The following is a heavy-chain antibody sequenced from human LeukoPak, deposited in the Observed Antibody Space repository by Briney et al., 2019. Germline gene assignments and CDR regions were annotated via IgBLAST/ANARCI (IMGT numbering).Heavy chain of an antibody. CDR3: ARDQLDYYDQIGGYFDY. D-gene: IGHD3-22*01. V-gene: IGHV3-30-3*01. CDR2: ISYDGSNK. J-gene: IGHJ4*02. Sequence: GGSLRLSCAASGFTVSSNYMSWVRQAPGKGLEWVAVISYDGSNKYYADSVKGRFTISRDNSKNTLYLQMNSLRAEDTAVYYCARDQLDYYDQIGGYFDYWGQGTLVTVSS. CDR1: GFTVSSNY.